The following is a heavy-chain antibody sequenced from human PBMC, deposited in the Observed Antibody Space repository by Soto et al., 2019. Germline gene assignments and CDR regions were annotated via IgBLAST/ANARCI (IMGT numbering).Heavy chain of an antibody. CDR3: AKDGRADIVVRAAATLGCWLDP. CDR2: LSVRGGSK. D-gene: IGHD2-21*01. CDR1: GFNFSSYA. Sequence: EVQLLESGGGLVQPGGSLRLSCAGSGFNFSSYAISWVRQAPGKGLEWVSVLSVRGGSKYYADSVKGRFTISRDNSKNSVYLQRNGLRVEDTAIDYGAKDGRADIVVRAAATLGCWLDPWGQGTRVTVSS. J-gene: IGHJ5*02. V-gene: IGHV3-23*01.